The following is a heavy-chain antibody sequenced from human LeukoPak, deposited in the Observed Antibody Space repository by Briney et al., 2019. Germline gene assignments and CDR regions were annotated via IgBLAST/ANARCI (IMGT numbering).Heavy chain of an antibody. CDR3: ARLRRNSDRSDFFYYYDH. CDR1: GFTFSAYS. Sequence: GGSLRLSCAASGFTFSAYSMNWVRQAPGKGLEWVASVTTVSSYIYYADSMRGRFTISRDNAKHSLFLQMNSLRAEDTAVYYCARLRRNSDRSDFFYYYDHWGQGTLVTVSS. CDR2: VTTVSSYI. D-gene: IGHD3-22*01. J-gene: IGHJ4*02. V-gene: IGHV3-21*01.